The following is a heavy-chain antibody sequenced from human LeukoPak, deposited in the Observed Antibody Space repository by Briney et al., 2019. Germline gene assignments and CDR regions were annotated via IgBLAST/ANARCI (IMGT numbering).Heavy chain of an antibody. Sequence: AGGSLRLSCAASAFTFSTYAMSWVRQAPGKGLECVSVISGGAGSTYYADSVKGRFTISRDNSKNTLYLQMNSLRAEDTAVYYCAKGPLIEVAGTTWDYWGQGTLVTVSS. CDR2: ISGGAGST. CDR1: AFTFSTYA. J-gene: IGHJ4*02. D-gene: IGHD6-19*01. V-gene: IGHV3-23*01. CDR3: AKGPLIEVAGTTWDY.